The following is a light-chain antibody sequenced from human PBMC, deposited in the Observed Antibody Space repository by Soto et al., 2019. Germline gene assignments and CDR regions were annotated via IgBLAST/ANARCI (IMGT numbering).Light chain of an antibody. V-gene: IGKV3-11*01. CDR2: DAS. CDR1: QSVSSY. Sequence: EIVSTQSPATLSLSPGERATLSCRASQSVSSYLAWYQQKPGQAPRLLIYDASKRATGIPARFSGSGSGTEFTLTISSLEPEDYAVYYCQQRSNWPHTFGQGTKLEIK. CDR3: QQRSNWPHT. J-gene: IGKJ2*01.